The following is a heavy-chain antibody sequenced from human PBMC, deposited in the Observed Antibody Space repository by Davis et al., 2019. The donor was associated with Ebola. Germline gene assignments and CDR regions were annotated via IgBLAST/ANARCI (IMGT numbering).Heavy chain of an antibody. V-gene: IGHV3-21*01. CDR3: AKDITVTTSFDY. CDR1: GFTFSSSS. D-gene: IGHD4-17*01. Sequence: GGSLRLSCAASGFTFSSSSMSWVRQAPGKGLEWVSSISSSSNYIYYADSVKGRFTISRDNAKNSLYLQMNSLRAEDTAVYYCAKDITVTTSFDYWGQGTLVTVSS. CDR2: ISSSSNYI. J-gene: IGHJ4*02.